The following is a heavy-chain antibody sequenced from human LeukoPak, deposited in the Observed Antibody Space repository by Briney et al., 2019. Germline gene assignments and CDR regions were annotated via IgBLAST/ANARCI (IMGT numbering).Heavy chain of an antibody. Sequence: ASVKVSCKASGYTFTSYAMHWVRQAPGQRLEWMGWINAGNGNTKYSQKFQGRVTITRDTSASTAYMELSSLKSEDTAVYYCAREDCSGGSCYSGYYYYYGMDVWGQGTTVTVSS. V-gene: IGHV1-3*01. J-gene: IGHJ6*02. CDR3: AREDCSGGSCYSGYYYYYGMDV. CDR2: INAGNGNT. D-gene: IGHD2-15*01. CDR1: GYTFTSYA.